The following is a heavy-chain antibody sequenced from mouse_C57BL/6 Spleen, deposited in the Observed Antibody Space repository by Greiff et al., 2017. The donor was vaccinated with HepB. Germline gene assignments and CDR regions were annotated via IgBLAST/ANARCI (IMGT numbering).Heavy chain of an antibody. D-gene: IGHD1-1*01. CDR1: GYSFTGYY. Sequence: EVQLQQSGPELVKPGASVKISCKASGYSFTGYYMNWVKQSPEKSLEWIGEINPSTGGTTYNQKFKAKATLTVDKSSSTAYMQLKSLTSEDSAVYYCARRGYYGSRGAMDYWGQGTSVTVSS. CDR2: INPSTGGT. V-gene: IGHV1-42*01. CDR3: ARRGYYGSRGAMDY. J-gene: IGHJ4*01.